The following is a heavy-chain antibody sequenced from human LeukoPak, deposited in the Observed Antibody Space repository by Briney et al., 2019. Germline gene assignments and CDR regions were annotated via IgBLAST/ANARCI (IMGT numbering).Heavy chain of an antibody. D-gene: IGHD6-19*01. CDR2: IYYTGTT. CDR3: ARVVAVAGTFPDS. CDR1: GGSINNSSHY. Sequence: SETLSLTCIVSGGSINNSSHYWGWIRQPPGKGLEWIGNIYYTGTTYYAPPLKSRVTISIDTSKSQFSLKVSSVTAADTAVYYCARVVAVAGTFPDSWGQGTLVTVSS. V-gene: IGHV4-39*07. J-gene: IGHJ4*02.